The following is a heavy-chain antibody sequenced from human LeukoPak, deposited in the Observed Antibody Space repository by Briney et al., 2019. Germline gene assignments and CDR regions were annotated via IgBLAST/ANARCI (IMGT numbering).Heavy chain of an antibody. CDR1: GGSISSSSYY. CDR3: ARRGHRFSYYYDSSGYSG. D-gene: IGHD3-22*01. V-gene: IGHV4-61*05. Sequence: PLETLSLTCTVSGGSISSSSYYWGWIRQPPGKGLEWIGYIYYSGSTNYNPSLKSRVTISVDTSKNQFSLKLSSVTAADTAVYYCARRGHRFSYYYDSSGYSGWGQGTLVTVSS. J-gene: IGHJ4*02. CDR2: IYYSGST.